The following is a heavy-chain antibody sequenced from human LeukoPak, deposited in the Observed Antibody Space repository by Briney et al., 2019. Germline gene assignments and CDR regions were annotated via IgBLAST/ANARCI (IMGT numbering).Heavy chain of an antibody. CDR1: GGTFSSYA. CDR3: ARHPYCSSTSCYGLAYFDY. D-gene: IGHD2-2*01. Sequence: SVKVSCKASGGTFSSYAISWVRQAPGQGLEWMGGIIPIFGTANYAQKFQGRVTITADKSMSTAYMELSSLRSEDTAVYYCARHPYCSSTSCYGLAYFDYWGQGTLVTVSS. J-gene: IGHJ4*02. V-gene: IGHV1-69*06. CDR2: IIPIFGTA.